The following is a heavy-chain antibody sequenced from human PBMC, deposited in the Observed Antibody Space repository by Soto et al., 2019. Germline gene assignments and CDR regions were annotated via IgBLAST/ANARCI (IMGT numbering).Heavy chain of an antibody. J-gene: IGHJ4*02. CDR3: ARVQSRALWFGELPYFDY. CDR1: GGSISSYY. CDR2: IYYSGST. D-gene: IGHD3-10*01. Sequence: SETLSLTCTVSGGSISSYYWSWIRQPPGKGLEWIGYIYYSGSTNYNPSLKSRITISVDTSKNQFSLKLSSVTAADTAVYYCARVQSRALWFGELPYFDYWGQGTLVTVSS. V-gene: IGHV4-59*01.